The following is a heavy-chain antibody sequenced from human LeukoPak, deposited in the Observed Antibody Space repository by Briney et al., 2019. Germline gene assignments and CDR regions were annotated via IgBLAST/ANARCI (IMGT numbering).Heavy chain of an antibody. CDR1: GGSISNYH. J-gene: IGHJ4*02. V-gene: IGHV4-4*07. D-gene: IGHD6-19*01. Sequence: SETLSLTRTVSGGSISNYHWSWIRQPAGKGLEWIGQIYTDGSTNYNPPLKSRVTMSIDTTEDRVSLTIRSVTAADTAFYYCARRDISSGWSFDYWGQGTLVTVSS. CDR3: ARRDISSGWSFDY. CDR2: IYTDGST.